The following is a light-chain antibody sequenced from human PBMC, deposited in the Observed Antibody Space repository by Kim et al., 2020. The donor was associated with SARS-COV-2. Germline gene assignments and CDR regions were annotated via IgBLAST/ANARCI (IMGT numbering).Light chain of an antibody. Sequence: SSELTQDPAVSVALGQTVRITCQGDSHRSYYATWYQQKPGQAPKVVIYGKDNRPSGVPDRFSGSSSGNTAYLTITGTQAGDEADYYCNSRDSNDYVVFGGGTKVTVL. CDR3: NSRDSNDYVV. CDR2: GKD. CDR1: SHRSYY. V-gene: IGLV3-19*01. J-gene: IGLJ2*01.